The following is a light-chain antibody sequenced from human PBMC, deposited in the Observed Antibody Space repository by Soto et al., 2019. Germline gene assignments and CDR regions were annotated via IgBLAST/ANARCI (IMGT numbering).Light chain of an antibody. CDR2: DVS. Sequence: QSALTQPASVSGSPGQSITISCTGTSSDVGGYNYVSWYQQHPGKAPKLMIYDVSNRPSGVSNRFSGSKSCNTASLTISGLQAEDEADYYCSSYTSSSTWVFGGGTKLT. CDR3: SSYTSSSTWV. J-gene: IGLJ3*02. CDR1: SSDVGGYNY. V-gene: IGLV2-14*01.